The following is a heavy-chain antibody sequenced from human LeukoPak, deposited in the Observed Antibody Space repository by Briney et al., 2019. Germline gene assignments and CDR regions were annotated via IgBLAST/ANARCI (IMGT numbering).Heavy chain of an antibody. CDR1: AFTFSSYG. J-gene: IGHJ4*02. Sequence: PGGSLRLSCAASAFTFSSYGMHWVRQAPGKGLEWVAVISYDGSNKYYADSVKGRFTISRDNSKNTLYLQMNSLRAEDTAVYYCAKNEPGNYDWQEYYFDYWGQGTLVTVSS. V-gene: IGHV3-30*18. CDR3: AKNEPGNYDWQEYYFDY. D-gene: IGHD1-7*01. CDR2: ISYDGSNK.